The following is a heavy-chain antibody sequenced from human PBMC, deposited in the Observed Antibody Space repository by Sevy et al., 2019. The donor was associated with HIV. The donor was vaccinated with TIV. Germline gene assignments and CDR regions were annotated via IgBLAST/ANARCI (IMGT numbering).Heavy chain of an antibody. J-gene: IGHJ6*02. CDR1: GFTFSSYS. Sequence: GGSLRLSCAASGFTFSSYSMNWVRQAPGKGLEWDSSISSSSSYIYYADSVKGRFTISRDNAKNSLYLQMNSLRAEDTAVYYCARDRTIAVAGMDVWGQGTTVTVSS. V-gene: IGHV3-21*01. CDR2: ISSSSSYI. D-gene: IGHD6-19*01. CDR3: ARDRTIAVAGMDV.